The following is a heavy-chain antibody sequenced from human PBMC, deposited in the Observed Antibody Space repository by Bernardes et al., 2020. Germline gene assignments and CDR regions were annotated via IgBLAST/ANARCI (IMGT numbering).Heavy chain of an antibody. CDR1: GGSIRNYF. D-gene: IGHD5-18*01. J-gene: IGHJ4*02. V-gene: IGHV4-59*01. Sequence: SETLSLTCTVSGGSIRNYFWSWIRQAPGKGLEWIGYFYYTGSTNYNPSLMSRVTMSVDTSRNQCSLNLTSVTAADTAVYYCARMLYSYTSPDYWGQGTLVTVSS. CDR2: FYYTGST. CDR3: ARMLYSYTSPDY.